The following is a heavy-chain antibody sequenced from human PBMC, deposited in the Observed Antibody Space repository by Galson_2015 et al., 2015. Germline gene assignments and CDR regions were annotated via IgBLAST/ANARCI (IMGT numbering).Heavy chain of an antibody. J-gene: IGHJ5*02. CDR2: IIPILGIA. Sequence: SVKVSCKASGGTFSSYTISWVRQAPGQGLEWMGRIIPILGIANYAQKFQGRVTITADKSTSTAYMELSSLRSEDTAVYYCARDRSGSYDLFDPWGQGTLVTVSS. V-gene: IGHV1-69*04. D-gene: IGHD1-26*01. CDR3: ARDRSGSYDLFDP. CDR1: GGTFSSYT.